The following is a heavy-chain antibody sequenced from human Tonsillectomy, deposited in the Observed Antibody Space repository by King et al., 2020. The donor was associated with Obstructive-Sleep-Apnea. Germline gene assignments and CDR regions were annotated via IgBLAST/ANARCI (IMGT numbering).Heavy chain of an antibody. V-gene: IGHV3-48*01. J-gene: IGHJ4*02. CDR3: ARDRDWSFDY. D-gene: IGHD3-9*01. CDR1: GFIFSDYS. Sequence: VQLVESGGASVQPGGSLRLSCVGSGFIFSDYSMNWVRQAPGKGLEWVSYINSGRGTILYANTVKGRLTISKDDAENSLYLEMNSLRVDDTAVYFCARDRDWSFDYWGQGTQVTVSS. CDR2: INSGRGTI.